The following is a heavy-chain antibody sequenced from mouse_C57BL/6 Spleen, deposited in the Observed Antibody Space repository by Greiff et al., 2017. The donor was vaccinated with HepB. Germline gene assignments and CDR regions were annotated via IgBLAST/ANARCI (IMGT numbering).Heavy chain of an antibody. Sequence: VQLQQSDAELVKPGASVKISCKVSGYTFTDHPIHWIKQRPEQGLEWIGYIYPRDGSPKYNEKFKGKATLTADKSSSPAYMQLNSLTSEDAAVYFGARKGADEFVCAYWGQGTLVTVSA. CDR1: GYTFTDHP. CDR2: IYPRDGSP. J-gene: IGHJ3*01. CDR3: ARKGADEFVCAY. D-gene: IGHD3-3*01. V-gene: IGHV1-78*01.